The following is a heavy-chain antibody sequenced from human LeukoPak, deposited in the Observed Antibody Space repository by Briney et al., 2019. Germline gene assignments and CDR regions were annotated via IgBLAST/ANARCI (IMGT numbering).Heavy chain of an antibody. V-gene: IGHV4-59*01. J-gene: IGHJ1*01. CDR3: ARGGAARLHFQN. D-gene: IGHD6-6*01. CDR2: IYHSGST. CDR1: GGSISTYY. Sequence: PSETLSLTCTVSGGSISTYYWNWIRQPPGTGLEWIGYIYHSGSTNSNPSLQSRVTISVDTSKNQFSLNLNSVTAADTAVYYCARGGAARLHFQNWGQGTLVTVSS.